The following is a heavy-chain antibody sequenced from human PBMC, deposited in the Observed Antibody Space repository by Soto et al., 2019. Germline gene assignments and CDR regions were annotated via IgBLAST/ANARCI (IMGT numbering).Heavy chain of an antibody. CDR1: GYTFIIYT. CDR3: ARDPSDY. V-gene: IGHV1-3*01. CDR2: INAGNGDT. J-gene: IGHJ4*02. Sequence: GASVKVSCKASGYTFIIYTMHWVRQAPGQRLEWMGWINAGNGDTKYSQKFQGRVTITRDTSASTAYMELSSLRSEDTAVYYCARDPSDYWGQGTLVTVSS.